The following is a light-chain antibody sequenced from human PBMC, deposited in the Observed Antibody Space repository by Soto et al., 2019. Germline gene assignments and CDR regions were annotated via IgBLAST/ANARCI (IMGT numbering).Light chain of an antibody. CDR1: QNIGTY. CDR2: AAS. J-gene: IGKJ2*01. Sequence: DIQMTQSPASLSASVGDRVTVTCRASQNIGTYLNWYQQQPGKAPKLFIYAASTLQSVVPSRFSGRGSGTDFTLTSSSLQPEDFATYDGQQSSGIPYSFGRGTKAEFK. V-gene: IGKV1-39*01. CDR3: QQSSGIPYS.